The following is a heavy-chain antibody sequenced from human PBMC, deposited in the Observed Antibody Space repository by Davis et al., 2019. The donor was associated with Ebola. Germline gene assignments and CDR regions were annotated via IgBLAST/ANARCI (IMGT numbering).Heavy chain of an antibody. V-gene: IGHV1-3*01. J-gene: IGHJ6*02. CDR2: INAGNANT. Sequence: ASVKVSCKTSGYTFSSYAIHWVRQAPGQSLEWMGWINAGNANTKYSLKFKGRVTITRDTSASTAYMELSSLRSEDTAVYYCARDRGRTPGGGMDVWGQGTTVTVSS. CDR1: GYTFSSYA. CDR3: ARDRGRTPGGGMDV. D-gene: IGHD1/OR15-1a*01.